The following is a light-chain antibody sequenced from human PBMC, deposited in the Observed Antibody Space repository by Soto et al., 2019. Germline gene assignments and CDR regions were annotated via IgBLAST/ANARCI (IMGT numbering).Light chain of an antibody. Sequence: EIVLTQSQATLSVSPGERATLSCRTRQSVGSNLAWYQQKPGQAPRLLIYGAFIRAPGFPVTFRGTGSGSKFTLTITSLHSEDGALYYCQQYDKWPYTFGQGTNLEIK. CDR3: QQYDKWPYT. CDR1: QSVGSN. CDR2: GAF. J-gene: IGKJ2*01. V-gene: IGKV3-15*01.